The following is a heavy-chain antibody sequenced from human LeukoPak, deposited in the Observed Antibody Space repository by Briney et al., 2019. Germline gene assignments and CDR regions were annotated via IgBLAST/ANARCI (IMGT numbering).Heavy chain of an antibody. V-gene: IGHV2-5*01. CDR2: IYWNDDK. CDR1: GFSLSTSGVG. CDR3: AHSSYYYDSSGYYALDY. Sequence: ESGPTLVKPTQTLTLTCTFSGFSLSTSGVGVGWIRQPPGKALEWLALIYWNDDKRYSPSLKGRLTITKDTSKNQVVLTMTNMDPVDTATYYCAHSSYYYDSSGYYALDYWGQGTLVTVSS. D-gene: IGHD3-22*01. J-gene: IGHJ4*02.